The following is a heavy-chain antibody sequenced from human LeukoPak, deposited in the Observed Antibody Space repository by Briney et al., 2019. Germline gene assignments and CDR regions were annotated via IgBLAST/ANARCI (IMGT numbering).Heavy chain of an antibody. Sequence: GGSLRLSCAASGFTFSSHWMHWVRQAPGKGLVWVSRINSDGSSISYVDSVKGRFTISRDNAKNSLYLQTSSLRADDMAVYYCATLVATTRFDYWGQGTLVTVSS. CDR1: GFTFSSHW. CDR3: ATLVATTRFDY. J-gene: IGHJ4*02. V-gene: IGHV3-74*01. CDR2: INSDGSSI. D-gene: IGHD5-12*01.